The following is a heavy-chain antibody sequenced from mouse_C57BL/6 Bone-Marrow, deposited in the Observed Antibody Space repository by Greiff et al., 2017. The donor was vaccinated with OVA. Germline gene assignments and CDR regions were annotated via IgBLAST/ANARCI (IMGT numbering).Heavy chain of an antibody. CDR2: IRSKSNNYAT. J-gene: IGHJ4*01. Sequence: DVKLQESGGGLVQPKGSLKLSCAASGFSFNTYAMNWVRQAPGKGLEWVARIRSKSNNYATYYADSVKDRFTISRDDSESMLYLQMNNLKTEDTAMYYCVRHDEGYYAMDYWGQGTSVTVSS. CDR1: GFSFNTYA. CDR3: VRHDEGYYAMDY. D-gene: IGHD2-3*01. V-gene: IGHV10-1*01.